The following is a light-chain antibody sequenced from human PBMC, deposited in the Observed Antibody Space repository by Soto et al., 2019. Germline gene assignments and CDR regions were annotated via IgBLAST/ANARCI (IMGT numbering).Light chain of an antibody. CDR3: VLYSRV. CDR2: STN. CDR1: SASSSTSYY. V-gene: IGLV8-61*01. J-gene: IGLJ2*01. Sequence: QAVVTQGPSFPGSLERPVTLTFALTSASSSTSYYPSWYQQTPGQAPRTLIYSTNTRSSGVPDRFSGSILGNKAALTIAGTQADDESDYYCVLYSRVFGGGTKLTVL.